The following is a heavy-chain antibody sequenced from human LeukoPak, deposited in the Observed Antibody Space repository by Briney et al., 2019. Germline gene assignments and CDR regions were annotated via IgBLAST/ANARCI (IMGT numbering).Heavy chain of an antibody. CDR3: ARVALVLMRGFDY. J-gene: IGHJ4*02. V-gene: IGHV1-69*04. CDR2: IIPILGIA. D-gene: IGHD2-15*01. Sequence: ASVKVSCKASGGTFSSYAISWVRRAPGQGLEWMGRIIPILGIANYAQKFQGRVTITADKSTSTAYMELSSLRSEDTAVYYCARVALVLMRGFDYWGQGTLVTVSS. CDR1: GGTFSSYA.